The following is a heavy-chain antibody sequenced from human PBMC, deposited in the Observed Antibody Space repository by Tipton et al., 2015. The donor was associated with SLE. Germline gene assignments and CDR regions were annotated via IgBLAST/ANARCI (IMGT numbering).Heavy chain of an antibody. D-gene: IGHD6-13*01. CDR2: IYTSGST. J-gene: IGHJ4*02. CDR3: ARDRAAARPYYFDY. Sequence: TLSLTCTVSGGSISSYYWSWIRQPPGKGLEWVGYIYTSGSTNYNPSLKSRVTISVDTSKNQFSLKLSSVTAADTAVYYCARDRAAARPYYFDYWGQGTLVTVSS. V-gene: IGHV4-4*08. CDR1: GGSISSYY.